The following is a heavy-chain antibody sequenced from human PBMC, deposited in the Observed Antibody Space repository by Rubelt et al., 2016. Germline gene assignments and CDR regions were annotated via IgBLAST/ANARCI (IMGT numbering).Heavy chain of an antibody. CDR1: GGSISTYY. V-gene: IGHV4-59*08. D-gene: IGHD1-26*01. Sequence: QVQLQESGPGLVKPSETLSLTCAVSGGSISTYYWSWIRQPPGKGLEWIGYIYYSGSANYNPSLKSRVTISVETSKNQSSLELSSVTAADTAVYFCARHYSGNYPPTDWGQGTLVTVSS. CDR2: IYYSGSA. CDR3: ARHYSGNYPPTD. J-gene: IGHJ4*02.